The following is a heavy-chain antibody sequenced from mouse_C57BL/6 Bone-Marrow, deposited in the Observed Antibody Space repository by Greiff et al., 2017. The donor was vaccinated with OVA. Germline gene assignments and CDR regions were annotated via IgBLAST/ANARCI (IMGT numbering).Heavy chain of an antibody. V-gene: IGHV14-4*01. CDR3: TTDSSGYVRYAMDY. CDR2: IDPENGDT. Sequence: VQLQQSGAELVRPGASVKLSCTASGFNIKDDYMHWVKQRPEQGLEWIGWIDPENGDTEYASKFQGKATITADTSSNTAYLQLSRLTSEDTAVYYCTTDSSGYVRYAMDYWGQGTSVTVSS. J-gene: IGHJ4*01. D-gene: IGHD3-2*02. CDR1: GFNIKDDY.